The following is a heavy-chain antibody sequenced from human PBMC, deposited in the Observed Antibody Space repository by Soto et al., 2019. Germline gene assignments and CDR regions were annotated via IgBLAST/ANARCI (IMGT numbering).Heavy chain of an antibody. CDR3: ARGPPWYYDSSGCFDY. V-gene: IGHV3-21*01. CDR2: ISSSSSYI. D-gene: IGHD3-22*01. Sequence: EVQLVEAGGGLVKPGGSLRLSSAASGFTFSSYSMNWVRQAPGKGLEWVSSISSSSSYIYYADSVKGRFTISRDNAKNSLYLQMNSLRAEDTAVYYCARGPPWYYDSSGCFDYWGQGTLVTVSS. CDR1: GFTFSSYS. J-gene: IGHJ4*02.